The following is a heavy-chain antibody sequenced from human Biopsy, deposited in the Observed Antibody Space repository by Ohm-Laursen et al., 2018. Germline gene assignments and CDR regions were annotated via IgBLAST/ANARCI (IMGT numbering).Heavy chain of an antibody. V-gene: IGHV4-59*01. D-gene: IGHD1-26*01. CDR1: GDSISSYY. J-gene: IGHJ4*02. CDR3: ARVVGAATGFDS. CDR2: ILSTGST. Sequence: TLSLTCTVSGDSISSYYWNWIRQPPGKRLEWIGYILSTGSTDYNPSLQSRVSISLDLSTDQFSLKVDSVTAADTAVYYCARVVGAATGFDSWGRGTPVIVSS.